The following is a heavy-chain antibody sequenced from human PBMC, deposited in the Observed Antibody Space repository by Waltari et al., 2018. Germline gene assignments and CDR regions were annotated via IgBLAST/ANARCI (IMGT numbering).Heavy chain of an antibody. CDR1: GFTVSSNY. CDR2: IFGGGTT. J-gene: IGHJ4*02. Sequence: EVQLVQSGGGLVQPGGSLRLSCAASGFTVSSNYMSWVRQAPGKGLEWSSVIFGGGTTYYADSVKGRFTISTHNYKNTLFLQMNSLRPEDTAVYYCAKSITMVRGVFYYFDYWGQGTLVTVSS. CDR3: AKSITMVRGVFYYFDY. V-gene: IGHV3-53*04. D-gene: IGHD3-10*01.